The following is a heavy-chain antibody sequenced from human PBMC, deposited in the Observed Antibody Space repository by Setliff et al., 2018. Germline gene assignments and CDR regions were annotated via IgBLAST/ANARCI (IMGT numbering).Heavy chain of an antibody. CDR3: ARARGYSYGPFDY. CDR1: GFTFSSYS. V-gene: IGHV3-48*04. Sequence: PGGSLRLSCAASGFTFSSYSMNWVRQAPGKGLEWVSYISSSSSTIYYADSVKGRFTISRDNAKNSLYLQMNSLRAEDTAVYSCARARGYSYGPFDYWGQGTLVTVSS. D-gene: IGHD5-18*01. J-gene: IGHJ4*02. CDR2: ISSSSSTI.